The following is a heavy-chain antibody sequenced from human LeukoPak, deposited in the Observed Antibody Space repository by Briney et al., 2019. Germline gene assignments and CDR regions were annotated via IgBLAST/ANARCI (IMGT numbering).Heavy chain of an antibody. D-gene: IGHD5-12*01. CDR2: IYYSGST. CDR3: ARNNSGYDPDY. Sequence: SETLSLTCSVSGGSISSYYWSWIRQPPGKGLEWIGYIYYSGSTNYNPSLKSRVTISVDTSKNQFSLKLSSVTAADTAVYYCARNNSGYDPDYWGQGTLVTVSS. V-gene: IGHV4-59*01. J-gene: IGHJ4*02. CDR1: GGSISSYY.